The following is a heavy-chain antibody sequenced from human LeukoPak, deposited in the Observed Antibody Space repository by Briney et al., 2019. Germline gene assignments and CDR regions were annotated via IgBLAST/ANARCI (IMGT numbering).Heavy chain of an antibody. CDR2: INQDGSAK. V-gene: IGHV3-7*03. CDR1: GFIFSKYW. Sequence: GGSLRLSCAASGFIFSKYWMSWVRQAPGKGLEWVGNINQDGSAKYYVDSVKGRFTISRDDAKNSLYLQMDSLRAEDTAVYYCAKMVVAATGKYYYYYYGMDVWGQGTTVTVSS. J-gene: IGHJ6*02. CDR3: AKMVVAATGKYYYYYYGMDV. D-gene: IGHD2-15*01.